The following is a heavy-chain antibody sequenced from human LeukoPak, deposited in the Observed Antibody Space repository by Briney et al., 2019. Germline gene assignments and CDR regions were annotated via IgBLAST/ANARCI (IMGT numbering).Heavy chain of an antibody. Sequence: PSETLSLTCTVSGYSISSGYYWGWIRQPPGKGLEWIGSIYHSGSTYYNPSLKSRVTISVDTSKNQFSLKLSSVTAADTAVYYCTAAPYYYYYMDVWGKGTTVTVSS. D-gene: IGHD6-25*01. CDR1: GYSISSGYY. V-gene: IGHV4-38-2*02. CDR3: TAAPYYYYYMDV. CDR2: IYHSGST. J-gene: IGHJ6*03.